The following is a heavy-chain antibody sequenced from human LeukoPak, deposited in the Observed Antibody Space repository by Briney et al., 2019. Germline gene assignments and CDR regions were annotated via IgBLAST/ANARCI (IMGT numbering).Heavy chain of an antibody. V-gene: IGHV1-69-2*01. J-gene: IGHJ4*02. CDR2: VDPEDGET. CDR3: ATGLQDYYGSGSYYNVGKV. Sequence: ASVKVSCKVSRYTFTDYYMHWVQQAPGKGLEWMGLVDPEDGETIYAEKFQGRVTITADTSTDTAYMELSSLRSEDTAVYYCATGLQDYYGSGSYYNVGKVWGQGTLVTVSS. D-gene: IGHD3-10*01. CDR1: RYTFTDYY.